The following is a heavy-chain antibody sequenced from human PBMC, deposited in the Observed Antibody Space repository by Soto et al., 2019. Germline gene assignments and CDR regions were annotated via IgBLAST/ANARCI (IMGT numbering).Heavy chain of an antibody. Sequence: EVQLVESGGGLVQPGGSLRLSCAASGFTFSSYWMHWVRQAPGKGLVWVSRINSDGSSTSYADSVKGRFTISRDNAKNTLYLQMNSLRAEDTAVYYCARGWLYDRGVVTQYYFDYWGQGTLVTVSS. CDR3: ARGWLYDRGVVTQYYFDY. CDR2: INSDGSST. J-gene: IGHJ4*02. D-gene: IGHD2-21*02. V-gene: IGHV3-74*01. CDR1: GFTFSSYW.